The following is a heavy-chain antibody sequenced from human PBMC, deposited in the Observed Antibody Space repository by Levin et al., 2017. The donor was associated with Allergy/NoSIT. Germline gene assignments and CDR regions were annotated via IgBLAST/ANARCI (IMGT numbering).Heavy chain of an antibody. CDR3: ARAGDVQLWFSGYYGMDV. Sequence: LSLTCAASGFTFSSYWMHWVRQAPGKGLVWVSRINSDGSSTSYADSVKGRFTISRDNAKNTLYLQMNSLRAEDTAVYYCARAGDVQLWFSGYYGMDVWGQGTTVTVSS. CDR2: INSDGSST. J-gene: IGHJ6*02. D-gene: IGHD5-18*01. V-gene: IGHV3-74*01. CDR1: GFTFSSYW.